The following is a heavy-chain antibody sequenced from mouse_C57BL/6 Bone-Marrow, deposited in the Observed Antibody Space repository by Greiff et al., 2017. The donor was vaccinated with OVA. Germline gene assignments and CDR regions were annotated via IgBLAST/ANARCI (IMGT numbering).Heavy chain of an antibody. CDR3: TAYYYGSSLDY. J-gene: IGHJ2*01. CDR1: GYTFTDYE. CDR2: IDPETGGT. V-gene: IGHV1-15*01. Sequence: QVQLQQSGAELVRPGASVTLSCKASGYTFTDYEMHWVKQTPVHGLEWIGAIDPETGGTAYNQKFKGKAILTADKSSSTAYMELHSLTSEDSAVYYCTAYYYGSSLDYWGQGTTLTVSS. D-gene: IGHD1-1*01.